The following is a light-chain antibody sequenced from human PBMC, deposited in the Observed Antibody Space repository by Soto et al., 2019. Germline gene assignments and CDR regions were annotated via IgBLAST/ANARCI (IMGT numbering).Light chain of an antibody. CDR1: NSNIGNNH. CDR2: DSN. J-gene: IGLJ3*02. Sequence: QSVLTQPPSVSAAPGQRVTISCSGSNSNIGNNHVSWYQQVPGTAPKLLIYDSNKRPSGIPDRLSGSKSGPAATLGITGLQTGDEADYYCATWDNTLRGGVFGGGTKLPVL. CDR3: ATWDNTLRGGV. V-gene: IGLV1-51*01.